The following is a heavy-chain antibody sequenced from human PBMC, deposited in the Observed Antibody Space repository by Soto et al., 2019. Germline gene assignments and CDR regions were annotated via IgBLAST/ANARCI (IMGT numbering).Heavy chain of an antibody. CDR2: IIPIFGTA. CDR1: GGTFSSYA. V-gene: IGHV1-69*13. J-gene: IGHJ6*02. CDR3: ATARDYYYGMDV. Sequence: SVKVSCKASGGTFSSYAISWVRQAPGQGLEWMGGIIPIFGTANYAQKFQGRVTITADESTSTAYMELSSLRSEDTAVYYCATARDYYYGMDVWGQGTTVTVSS.